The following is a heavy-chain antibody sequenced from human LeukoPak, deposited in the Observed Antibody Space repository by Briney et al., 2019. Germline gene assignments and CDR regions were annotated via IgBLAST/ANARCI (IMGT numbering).Heavy chain of an antibody. Sequence: ASVKVSCKASGYTFTGYYMHWVRQAPGQGLEWMGWINPNSGGTNYAQKFQGRVTMTRDTSTSTAYMELRSLRSDDTAVYYCARGAGSYPFYYYYYYMDVWGKGTTVTVSS. CDR3: ARGAGSYPFYYYYYYMDV. D-gene: IGHD3-10*01. CDR1: GYTFTGYY. V-gene: IGHV1-2*02. J-gene: IGHJ6*03. CDR2: INPNSGGT.